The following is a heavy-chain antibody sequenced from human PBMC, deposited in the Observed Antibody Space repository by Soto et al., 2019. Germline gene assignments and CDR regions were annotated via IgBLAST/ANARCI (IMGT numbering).Heavy chain of an antibody. CDR3: ARDQVTIFGVVPTGWFDP. D-gene: IGHD3-3*01. Sequence: SETLCLTCTVSGGSISSYYWSWIRQPPGKGLEWIGYIYYSGGTNYNPSLKSRVTISVDTSKNQFSLKLSSVTAADTAVYYCARDQVTIFGVVPTGWFDPWGQGTLVTSPQ. V-gene: IGHV4-59*01. CDR1: GGSISSYY. CDR2: IYYSGGT. J-gene: IGHJ5*02.